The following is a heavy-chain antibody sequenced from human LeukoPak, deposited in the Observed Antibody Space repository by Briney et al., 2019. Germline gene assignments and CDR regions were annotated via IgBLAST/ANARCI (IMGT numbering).Heavy chain of an antibody. V-gene: IGHV1-18*01. Sequence: GASVKVSCKASGYTFTTYGISWVRQAPGQGLEWMGWVSAYNGNTNYAQKLQGRVTMTTDTSANTAYMELGSLRSDDTAVYYCALLDYGGNSGDAFDIWGRGTRVTVSS. CDR3: ALLDYGGNSGDAFDI. CDR1: GYTFTTYG. J-gene: IGHJ3*02. CDR2: VSAYNGNT. D-gene: IGHD4-23*01.